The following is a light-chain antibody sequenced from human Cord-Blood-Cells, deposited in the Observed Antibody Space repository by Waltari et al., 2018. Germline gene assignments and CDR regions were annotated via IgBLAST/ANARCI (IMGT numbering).Light chain of an antibody. CDR1: SSDVGGYNY. J-gene: IGLJ1*01. CDR3: SSYTSSSTYV. Sequence: QSALTHPASVSGSPGHSITISCTGPSSDVGGYNYVSWYQQHPGKAPKLMIYDVSNRPSGVSNRFSGSKSGNTASLTISGLQAEDEADYYCSSYTSSSTYVFGTGTKVTVL. V-gene: IGLV2-14*03. CDR2: DVS.